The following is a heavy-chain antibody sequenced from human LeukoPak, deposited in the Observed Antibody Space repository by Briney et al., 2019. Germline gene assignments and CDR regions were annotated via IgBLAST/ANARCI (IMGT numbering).Heavy chain of an antibody. CDR2: ISAYNGNT. CDR1: GYTFTSYA. V-gene: IGHV1-18*01. Sequence: ASVKVSCKASGYTFTSYAMHWVRQAPGQGLEWMGWISAYNGNTNYAQKLQGRVTMTTDTSTSTAYMELRSLRSDDTAVYYCARGAYSGYDCDYWGQGTLVTVSS. CDR3: ARGAYSGYDCDY. D-gene: IGHD5-12*01. J-gene: IGHJ4*02.